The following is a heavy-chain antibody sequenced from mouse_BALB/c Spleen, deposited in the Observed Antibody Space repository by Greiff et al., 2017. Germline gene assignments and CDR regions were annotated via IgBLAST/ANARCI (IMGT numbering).Heavy chain of an antibody. J-gene: IGHJ4*01. Sequence: EVQLQQSGPELVKPGASVKISCKASGYSFTGYYMHWVKQSHVKSLEWIGRINPYNGATSYNQNFKDKASLTVDKSSSTAYMELHSLTSEDSAVYYCARRLYGSSYVGAMDYWGQGTSVTVSS. CDR2: INPYNGAT. V-gene: IGHV1-31*01. D-gene: IGHD1-1*01. CDR3: ARRLYGSSYVGAMDY. CDR1: GYSFTGYY.